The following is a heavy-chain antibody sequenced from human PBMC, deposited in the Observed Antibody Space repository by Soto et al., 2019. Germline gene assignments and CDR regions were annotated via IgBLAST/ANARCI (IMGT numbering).Heavy chain of an antibody. CDR2: IKSRTENETT. Sequence: GGSLRLSCAASGFTFSSYEMNWVRQAPGKGLEWLGRIKSRTENETTDYASPARGRFIISRDDSKNMLYLQLNSLKSEDTGVYYCVTVLPHANSWFDYWGQGTPVTVSS. CDR1: GFTFSSYE. V-gene: IGHV3-15*01. J-gene: IGHJ4*02. D-gene: IGHD3-3*01. CDR3: VTVLPHANSWFDY.